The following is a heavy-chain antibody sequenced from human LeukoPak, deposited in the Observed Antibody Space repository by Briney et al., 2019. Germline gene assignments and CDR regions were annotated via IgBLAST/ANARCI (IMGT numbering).Heavy chain of an antibody. CDR3: AREDCSGAACTNFDY. J-gene: IGHJ4*02. Sequence: SETLSLTCAVYGGTFSGYYWSWIRQPPGKGLEWIGEINPGGSTKYNPSLESRLTISVDPSKNQFSLKLSSVTAADTAIYYCAREDCSGAACTNFDYWGQGTLVTVSS. V-gene: IGHV4-34*01. CDR2: INPGGST. D-gene: IGHD2-15*01. CDR1: GGTFSGYY.